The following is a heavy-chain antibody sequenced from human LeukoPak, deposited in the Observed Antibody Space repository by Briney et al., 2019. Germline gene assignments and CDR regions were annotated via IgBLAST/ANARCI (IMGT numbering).Heavy chain of an antibody. CDR1: GGYISSYY. D-gene: IGHD2/OR15-2a*01. CDR3: ARDLSSEFDY. CDR2: IYTSGST. V-gene: IGHV4-4*07. Sequence: SETLSLTRTDPGGYISSYYWSWIRQPAGKGLEWIGRIYTSGSTNYNPSLKSRVTMSVDTSKNQCSLKLSSVTAADTAVHYWARDLSSEFDYWGQGTLVTVSS. J-gene: IGHJ4*02.